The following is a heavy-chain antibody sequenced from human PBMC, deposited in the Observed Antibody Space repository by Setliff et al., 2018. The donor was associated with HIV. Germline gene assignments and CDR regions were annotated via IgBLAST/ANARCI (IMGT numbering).Heavy chain of an antibody. Sequence: GASVKVSCKPSGYSFTNHYMHWVRQAPGQGLEWMGVINPTGGSTRNTQKFQGRVAMTRDTSTSTVYMELSSLRSEDTAVYYCASAGEWQRNALDIWGQGTMVTVSS. CDR2: INPTGGST. CDR1: GYSFTNHY. CDR3: ASAGEWQRNALDI. D-gene: IGHD5-12*01. V-gene: IGHV1-46*01. J-gene: IGHJ3*02.